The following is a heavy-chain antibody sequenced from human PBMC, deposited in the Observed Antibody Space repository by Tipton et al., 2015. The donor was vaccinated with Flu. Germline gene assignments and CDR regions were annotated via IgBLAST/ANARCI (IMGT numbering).Heavy chain of an antibody. V-gene: IGHV4-38-2*02. CDR3: ARRDYSNHVSDPKNWFDP. Sequence: LRLSCTVSGDSIRSDYSWGWIRQPPGKGLEWIGNVFHMGSSYYNPSLQSRVTISLDTSKNQFSLKVISVTAADTAVYYCARRDYSNHVSDPKNWFDPWGLGTLVTVSS. D-gene: IGHD4-11*01. J-gene: IGHJ5*02. CDR2: VFHMGSS. CDR1: GDSIRSDYS.